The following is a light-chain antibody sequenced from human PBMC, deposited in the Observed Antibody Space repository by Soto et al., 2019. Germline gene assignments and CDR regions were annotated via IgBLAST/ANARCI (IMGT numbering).Light chain of an antibody. Sequence: QSVLTQPPSVSGAPGQRVTISCTGRSSNIGAGYDVHWYQQLPGTAPKLLLYGNSNRPSGVPDRFSGSRSGTSASLAITGLQAEDEADYYCQSYDSSLSVDVVFGGGTKLTVL. CDR1: SSNIGAGYD. CDR2: GNS. V-gene: IGLV1-40*01. J-gene: IGLJ2*01. CDR3: QSYDSSLSVDVV.